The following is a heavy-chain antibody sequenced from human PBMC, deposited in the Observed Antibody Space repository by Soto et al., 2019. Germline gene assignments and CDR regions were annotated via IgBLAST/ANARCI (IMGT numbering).Heavy chain of an antibody. CDR2: IYHSGST. D-gene: IGHD5-12*01. CDR1: GGSISSGGYS. Sequence: QLQLQESGSGLVKPSQTLSLTCAVSGGSISSGGYSWSWIRQPPGKGLEWIGYIYHSGSTYYNPSLKRRVTISGDRSKNQFSLKLSSVPAADTAVYYCAAGGGLPRYYWGQGTLVTVSS. CDR3: AAGGGLPRYY. V-gene: IGHV4-30-2*01. J-gene: IGHJ4*02.